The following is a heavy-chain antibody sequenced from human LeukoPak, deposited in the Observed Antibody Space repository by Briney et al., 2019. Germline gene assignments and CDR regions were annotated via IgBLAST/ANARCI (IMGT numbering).Heavy chain of an antibody. CDR3: ARNLWFGGLSWFDP. Sequence: GGSLRLSCAASGFTFSDYYMSWIRQAPGKGLEWVSYISSSSSYTNYADSVKGRFTISRDNAKNSLYLQMNSLTAEDTAVYYCARNLWFGGLSWFDPWGQGTLVTVSS. CDR2: ISSSSSYT. CDR1: GFTFSDYY. D-gene: IGHD3-10*01. J-gene: IGHJ5*02. V-gene: IGHV3-11*03.